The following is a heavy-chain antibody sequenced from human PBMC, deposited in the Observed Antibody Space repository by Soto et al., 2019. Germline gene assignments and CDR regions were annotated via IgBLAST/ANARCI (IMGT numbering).Heavy chain of an antibody. CDR2: LSYDGSNK. Sequence: GGSLRLSCAASGFTFSSYGMHWVRQAPGKGLEWLAVLSYDGSNKYYADSVKGRFTISRDNSKNTVYLQLDSLRAEDTAVYYCARDRHQYDTSGYYYTYYYYGMDVWGQGTTVTVSS. CDR1: GFTFSSYG. CDR3: ARDRHQYDTSGYYYTYYYYGMDV. J-gene: IGHJ6*02. D-gene: IGHD3-22*01. V-gene: IGHV3-30*03.